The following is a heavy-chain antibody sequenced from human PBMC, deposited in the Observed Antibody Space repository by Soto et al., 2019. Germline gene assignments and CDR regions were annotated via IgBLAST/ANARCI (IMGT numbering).Heavy chain of an antibody. J-gene: IGHJ4*02. CDR3: ASEVTKWFGESPLGY. CDR2: INPNSGGT. CDR1: GYTFTGYY. Sequence: QVQLVQSGAEVKKPGASVKVSCKASGYTFTGYYMHWVRQAPGQGLEWMGWINPNSGGTNYAQKFQVWVTMTRDTSISKAYLELSRLRSDDTAVYYCASEVTKWFGESPLGYWGQGTLVTVSS. V-gene: IGHV1-2*04. D-gene: IGHD3-10*01.